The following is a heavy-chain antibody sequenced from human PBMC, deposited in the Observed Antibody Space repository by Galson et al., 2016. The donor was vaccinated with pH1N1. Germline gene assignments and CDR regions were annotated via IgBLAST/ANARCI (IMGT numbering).Heavy chain of an antibody. D-gene: IGHD2/OR15-2a*01. V-gene: IGHV3-30*14. CDR3: ARDPKWTTWVGPFDY. Sequence: SLRLSCAASGFTLDNHAMHWVRQAPGKGLEWVAVISYDGRQKEYADYAKGRFTISRDNSKNTESLQLNSLRSDDTAIYYCARDPKWTTWVGPFDYWGQGTLVTAAS. CDR2: ISYDGRQK. CDR1: GFTLDNHA. J-gene: IGHJ4*02.